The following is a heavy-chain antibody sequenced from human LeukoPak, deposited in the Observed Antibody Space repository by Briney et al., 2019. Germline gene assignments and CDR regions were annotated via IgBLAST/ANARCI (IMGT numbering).Heavy chain of an antibody. D-gene: IGHD1-1*01. CDR3: ARVRWGGTTGTMWFDP. CDR2: INPNSGGT. V-gene: IGHV1-2*02. CDR1: GYTFTGYY. Sequence: ASVKVSCKASGYTFTGYYMHWVRQAPGQGLEWMGWINPNSGGTNYAQKFQGRVTMTRDTSISTAYMELSRLGSDDTAVYYCARVRWGGTTGTMWFDPWGQGTLVTVSS. J-gene: IGHJ5*02.